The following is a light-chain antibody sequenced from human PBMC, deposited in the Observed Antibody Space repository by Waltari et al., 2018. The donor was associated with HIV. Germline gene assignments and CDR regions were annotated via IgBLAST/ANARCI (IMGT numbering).Light chain of an antibody. Sequence: QMTQSPSTLSAFVGDRVTITCRASQNIKDYLAWYLQKPGKAPKLLIYKASTLQSGVPSRFSGSGSETDFTLTISSLQPDDFATYYCQHNDGWPWTFGQGTKAE. V-gene: IGKV1-5*03. CDR1: QNIKDY. J-gene: IGKJ1*01. CDR2: KAS. CDR3: QHNDGWPWT.